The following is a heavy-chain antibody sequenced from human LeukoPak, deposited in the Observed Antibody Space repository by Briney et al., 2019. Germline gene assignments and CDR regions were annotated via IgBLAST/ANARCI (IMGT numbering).Heavy chain of an antibody. J-gene: IGHJ4*02. CDR2: INQDGSAA. CDR3: ARSIDY. V-gene: IGHV3-7*01. CDR1: GFTFSRYW. Sequence: PGGSLRLSCEASGFTFSRYWMSWVRQAPGKGPEWVANINQDGSAAFYVDSVKGRVTISRDNAKNSLYLQMHSLRAEDTAVYYCARSIDYWGQGTLVTVSS.